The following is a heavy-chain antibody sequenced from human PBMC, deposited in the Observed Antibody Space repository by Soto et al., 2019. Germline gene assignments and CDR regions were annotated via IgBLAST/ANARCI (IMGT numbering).Heavy chain of an antibody. Sequence: PGGSLRLSCAAPGFTFSSYAMHWVRQAPGKGLEWVAVISYDGSNKYYADSVKGRFTISRDNSKNTLYLQMNSLRAEDTAVYYCRRDFGNYYDSSGPDYWGQGTLVTVSS. V-gene: IGHV3-30-3*01. CDR2: ISYDGSNK. CDR3: RRDFGNYYDSSGPDY. CDR1: GFTFSSYA. D-gene: IGHD3-22*01. J-gene: IGHJ4*02.